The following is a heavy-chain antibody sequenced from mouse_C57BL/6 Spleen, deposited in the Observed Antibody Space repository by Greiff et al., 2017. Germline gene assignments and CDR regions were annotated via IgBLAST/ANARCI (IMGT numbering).Heavy chain of an antibody. CDR2: IHPNSGST. Sequence: QVQLQQPGAELVKPGASVKLSCKASGYTFTSYWMHWVKQRPGQGLEWIGMIHPNSGSTNYNEKFKSKATLTVDKSSSTAYMQLSSLTSEDSAVYYCRCYYENAMDYWGQGTSVTVSS. CDR1: GYTFTSYW. V-gene: IGHV1-64*01. J-gene: IGHJ4*01. D-gene: IGHD2-4*01. CDR3: RCYYENAMDY.